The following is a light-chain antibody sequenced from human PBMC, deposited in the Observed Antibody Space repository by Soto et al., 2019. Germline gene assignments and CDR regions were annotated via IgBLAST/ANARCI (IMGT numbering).Light chain of an antibody. CDR1: QSVSSSY. CDR3: QQYGSSPPVT. V-gene: IGKV3-20*01. Sequence: EIVFTQSPGTLSLSPGERATLSCRASQSVSSSYLAWYQQKPGQTPRLPIYAASSTATGIPDRFSGSGSGTDFNPTISRLEPEDFLVYYCQQYGSSPPVTFGQGTRLEIK. CDR2: AAS. J-gene: IGKJ5*01.